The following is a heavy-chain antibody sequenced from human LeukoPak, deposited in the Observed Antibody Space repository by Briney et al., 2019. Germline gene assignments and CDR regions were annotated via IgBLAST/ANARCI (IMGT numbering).Heavy chain of an antibody. Sequence: SETLSLTCVVNGGSFSGYYWSWIRQPPGKGLEWVGEIDQSGTTNYNPSLKSRVAISIDTSKKQFSLTLTSMTAADTAVYYCARVPHYYFGYGYFDTWGQGTRVTVSS. V-gene: IGHV4-34*01. CDR2: IDQSGTT. CDR1: GGSFSGYY. CDR3: ARVPHYYFGYGYFDT. D-gene: IGHD3/OR15-3a*01. J-gene: IGHJ4*02.